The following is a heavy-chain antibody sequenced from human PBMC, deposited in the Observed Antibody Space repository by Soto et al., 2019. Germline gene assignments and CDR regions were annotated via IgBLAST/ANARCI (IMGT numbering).Heavy chain of an antibody. V-gene: IGHV4-39*01. CDR2: IYYSGST. D-gene: IGHD3-10*01. CDR1: GGSISSSSYY. Sequence: PSETLSLTCTVPGGSISSSSYYWGWIRQPPGKGLEWIGSIYYSGSTYYNPSLKSRVTISVDTSKNQFSLKLSSVTAADTAVYYCASTQGSGSYKGNYYYGMDVWGQGTTVTVSS. CDR3: ASTQGSGSYKGNYYYGMDV. J-gene: IGHJ6*02.